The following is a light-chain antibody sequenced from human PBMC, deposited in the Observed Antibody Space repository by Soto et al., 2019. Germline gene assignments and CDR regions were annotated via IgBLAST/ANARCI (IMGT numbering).Light chain of an antibody. CDR3: QQRSSWPPIT. V-gene: IGKV3-11*01. CDR1: QGISTY. Sequence: VLTQSPATLSLSPGDRATLSCRASQGISTYLAWYQHKPGQPPRLLIYSASIRATGIPARFSGSASGTDFTLTISSLEPEDFGVYYCQQRSSWPPITFGQGTRLEIK. J-gene: IGKJ5*01. CDR2: SAS.